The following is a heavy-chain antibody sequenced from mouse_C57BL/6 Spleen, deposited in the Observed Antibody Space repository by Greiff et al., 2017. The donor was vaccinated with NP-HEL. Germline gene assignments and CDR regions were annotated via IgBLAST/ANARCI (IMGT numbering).Heavy chain of an antibody. CDR1: GYTFTDYY. J-gene: IGHJ3*01. CDR3: ARSNYYGSSPAWFAY. D-gene: IGHD1-1*01. V-gene: IGHV1-26*01. CDR2: INPNNGGT. Sequence: EVQLQQSGPELVKPGASVKISCKASGYTFTDYYMNWVKQSHGKSLEWIGDINPNNGGTSYNQKFKGKATLTVDKSSSTAYMELRSLTSEDSAGYYCARSNYYGSSPAWFAYWGQGTLVTVSA.